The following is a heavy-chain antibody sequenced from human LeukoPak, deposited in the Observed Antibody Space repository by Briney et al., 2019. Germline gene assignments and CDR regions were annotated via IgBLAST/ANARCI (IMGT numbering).Heavy chain of an antibody. CDR3: AKGGYYYGSGSLDYFDY. V-gene: IGHV3-30*02. D-gene: IGHD3-10*01. Sequence: GGSLRLSCAASGFTFSSYGMHWVRQAPGKGLEWVAFIRYDGSNKYYADSVKGRFTISRDNSKNTLYLQMNSLRAEDTAVYYCAKGGYYYGSGSLDYFDYWGQGTLVTVSS. CDR1: GFTFSSYG. CDR2: IRYDGSNK. J-gene: IGHJ4*02.